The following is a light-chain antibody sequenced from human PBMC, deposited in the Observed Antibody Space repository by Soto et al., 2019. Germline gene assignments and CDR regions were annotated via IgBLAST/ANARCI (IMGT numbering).Light chain of an antibody. CDR3: QSFDTRLNSVV. Sequence: QSVVTQPPSVSGAPGQRVTISCTGSSSNIGAGYDVHWYQQFPGTAPKLLIYGNNNRPSGVTDRFSGSKSGTSASLDITGLPAEDEADYYCQSFDTRLNSVVFGGGTKLTVL. V-gene: IGLV1-40*01. CDR2: GNN. J-gene: IGLJ2*01. CDR1: SSNIGAGYD.